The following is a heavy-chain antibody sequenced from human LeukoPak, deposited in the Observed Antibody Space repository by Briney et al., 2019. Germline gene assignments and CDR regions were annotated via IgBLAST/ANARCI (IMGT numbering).Heavy chain of an antibody. D-gene: IGHD1-26*01. CDR3: TREVRSAWASFDP. Sequence: SETLSLTCTVSGGSISSSSYYWGWIRQPPGKGLEWIGSIYFSGSTSYNPSLESRVTISVDTSDKQFSLKLSSVTAADTAVYYCTREVRSAWASFDPWGQGTLVTVSS. V-gene: IGHV4-39*02. CDR1: GGSISSSSYY. CDR2: IYFSGST. J-gene: IGHJ5*02.